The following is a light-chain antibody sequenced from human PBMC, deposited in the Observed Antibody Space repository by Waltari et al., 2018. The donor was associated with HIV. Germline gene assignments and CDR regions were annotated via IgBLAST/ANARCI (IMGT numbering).Light chain of an antibody. V-gene: IGLV1-40*01. Sequence: QSVLTQPPSVSGAPGQRVTISCTGSSSNIGAGYDVHWYQQLPGTSPKLLIHGNINRPSGVPDRLADSTSGTSASLAITGLQAEDEADYYCQSYDSSLSGSIFGGGTKLTVL. CDR2: GNI. CDR1: SSNIGAGYD. J-gene: IGLJ2*01. CDR3: QSYDSSLSGSI.